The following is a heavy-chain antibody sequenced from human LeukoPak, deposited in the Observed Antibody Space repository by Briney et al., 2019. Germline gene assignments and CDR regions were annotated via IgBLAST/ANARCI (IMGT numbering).Heavy chain of an antibody. D-gene: IGHD1-26*01. V-gene: IGHV4-59*01. CDR3: ARDAVGGGGYFDY. J-gene: IGHJ4*02. Sequence: SETLSLTCTVFGGSISSYYWSWIRQPPGKGLEWIGYIYYSGSTNYNPSLKSRVTISVDTSKNQFSLKLSSVTAADTAVYYCARDAVGGGGYFDYWGQGTLVTVSS. CDR2: IYYSGST. CDR1: GGSISSYY.